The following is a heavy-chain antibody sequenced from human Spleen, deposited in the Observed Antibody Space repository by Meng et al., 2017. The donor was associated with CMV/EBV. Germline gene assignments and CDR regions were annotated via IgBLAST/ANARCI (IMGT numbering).Heavy chain of an antibody. CDR3: AKDRMTGYSYGYHFDY. D-gene: IGHD5-18*01. CDR1: GFTFDDYT. CDR2: ISWDGGST. V-gene: IGHV3-43*01. Sequence: GESLKISCAASGFTFDDYTMHWVRQRPGKGLEWVSLISWDGGSTYYADSVKGRFTISRDNSKNSLYLQMNSLRTEDTALYYCAKDRMTGYSYGYHFDYWGQGTLVTVSS. J-gene: IGHJ4*02.